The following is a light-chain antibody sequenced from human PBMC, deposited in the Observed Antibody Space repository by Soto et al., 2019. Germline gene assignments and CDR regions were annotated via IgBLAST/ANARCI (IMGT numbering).Light chain of an antibody. J-gene: IGLJ3*02. CDR1: SGHSSYA. CDR3: QTWGTGLLV. V-gene: IGLV4-69*01. Sequence: QPVLTQSPSASASLGASVKLTCTLSSGHSSYAIAWHQQQPEKGPRYLMKLNSDGSHSKGDEIPDRFSGSSSGAERYLTISSLQSEDEADYYCQTWGTGLLVFGGGTQLTVL. CDR2: LNSDGSH.